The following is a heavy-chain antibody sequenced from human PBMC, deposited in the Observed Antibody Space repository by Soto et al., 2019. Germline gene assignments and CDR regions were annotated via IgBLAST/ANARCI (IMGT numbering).Heavy chain of an antibody. J-gene: IGHJ4*02. CDR3: ERERAYYYDSSGYYNPPFFAY. Sequence: PGGSLRLSCAASGFTFSSYWMHWVRQAPGKGLVWVSRINSDGSSTSYADSVKGRFTISRDNAKNTLYLQMNSLRAEDTAVYYCERERAYYYDSSGYYNPPFFAYGGRGTLVTVSS. CDR1: GFTFSSYW. D-gene: IGHD3-22*01. V-gene: IGHV3-74*01. CDR2: INSDGSST.